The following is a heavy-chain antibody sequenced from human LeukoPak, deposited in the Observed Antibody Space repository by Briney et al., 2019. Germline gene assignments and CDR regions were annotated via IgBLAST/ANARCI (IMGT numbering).Heavy chain of an antibody. V-gene: IGHV3-7*03. Sequence: PGGSLRLSCAASGFTFSSYWMSWVRQAPGKGLEWVANIQQEGSEKYYVDSVKGRFTISRENAKNSLYLKINSLRAEDTAVYYCARVGSSWFLDYWGQGTLVTVSS. CDR1: GFTFSSYW. D-gene: IGHD6-13*01. CDR2: IQQEGSEK. J-gene: IGHJ4*02. CDR3: ARVGSSWFLDY.